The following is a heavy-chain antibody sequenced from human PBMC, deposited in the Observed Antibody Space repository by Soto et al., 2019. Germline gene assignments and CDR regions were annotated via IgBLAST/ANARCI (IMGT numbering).Heavy chain of an antibody. D-gene: IGHD1-26*01. Sequence: QVRLVQSGAEVKKPGSSVKVSCKASGGTFSNYAISWVRQAPGQGLDWMGGIILPFGTPNYAQTFQGRVTSRADGSMTTAYMELSGLRSQETAVCYGVRSTVYAGDFDYWGPGTLVTVSS. J-gene: IGHJ4*02. CDR3: VRSTVYAGDFDY. V-gene: IGHV1-69*12. CDR1: GGTFSNYA. CDR2: IILPFGTP.